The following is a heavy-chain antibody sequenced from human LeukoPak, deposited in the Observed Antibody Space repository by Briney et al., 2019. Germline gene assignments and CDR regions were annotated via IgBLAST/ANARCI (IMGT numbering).Heavy chain of an antibody. V-gene: IGHV3-49*04. Sequence: GGSLRLSCTASGFTFGDYPMSWVRQAPGKGLEWVGFIRSKAYGVTTEYAAPVKGRFTISRDDSKSIAYVQMNSLKTEDTAVYYCTRVREGRDGYIVSSGYWGQGTLVTVSS. CDR3: TRVREGRDGYIVSSGY. J-gene: IGHJ4*02. CDR1: GFTFGDYP. CDR2: IRSKAYGVTT. D-gene: IGHD5-24*01.